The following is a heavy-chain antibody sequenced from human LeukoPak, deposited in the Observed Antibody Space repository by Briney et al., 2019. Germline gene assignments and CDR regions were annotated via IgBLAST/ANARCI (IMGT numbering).Heavy chain of an antibody. D-gene: IGHD6-19*01. V-gene: IGHV4-59*01. CDR3: ARVGSGSFDY. CDR1: GGSISTYY. Sequence: PSETLSLTCSVSGGSISTYYWSWIRQPPGKGLEWIGYSYYSGSTNSNPSLKSRVTISVDTSKNQFSLKLNSVTASDSAVYYCARVGSGSFDYWGQGTLFTV. J-gene: IGHJ4*02. CDR2: SYYSGST.